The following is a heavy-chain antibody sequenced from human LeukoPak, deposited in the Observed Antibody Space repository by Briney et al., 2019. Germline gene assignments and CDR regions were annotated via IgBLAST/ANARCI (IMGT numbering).Heavy chain of an antibody. V-gene: IGHV3-23*01. CDR2: ISGSGGST. Sequence: GGSLRLSCAASGFTFSSYAMSWVRQAPGKGLEWVSAISGSGGSTYYADSVKGRFTISRDNSKNTLYLQMNSLRAEDTAVYYCAKWGTDYYGSGSRRGGGHYYYYGMDVWGQGTTVTVSS. CDR3: AKWGTDYYGSGSRRGGGHYYYYGMDV. D-gene: IGHD3-10*01. J-gene: IGHJ6*02. CDR1: GFTFSSYA.